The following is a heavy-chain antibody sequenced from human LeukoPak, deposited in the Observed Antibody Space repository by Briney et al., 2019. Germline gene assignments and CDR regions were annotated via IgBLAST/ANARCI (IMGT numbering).Heavy chain of an antibody. Sequence: SVKVSCKASGGTFSSYAISWVRQAPGQGLEWMGRIIPILGIANYAQKFQGRVTITADKSTSTAYMELSSLRSEDTAVYYCAREPLRGGKSGAFDYWGQGTLVTVSS. CDR2: IIPILGIA. CDR1: GGTFSSYA. D-gene: IGHD4-23*01. CDR3: AREPLRGGKSGAFDY. J-gene: IGHJ4*02. V-gene: IGHV1-69*04.